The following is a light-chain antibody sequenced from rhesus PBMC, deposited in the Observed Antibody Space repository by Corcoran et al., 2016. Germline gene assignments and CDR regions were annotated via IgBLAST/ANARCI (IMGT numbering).Light chain of an antibody. Sequence: QVILTQSPATLSLSPGERATLSCRASQSVSSYLAWYQQKPGQAPRLLIYGASSRATGIPDRFSGSGSGTDFTLPISSLEPEDVGVYHCYQHSSGYSFGQGPKVEIK. CDR2: GAS. V-gene: IGKV3-10*01. CDR1: QSVSSY. CDR3: YQHSSGYS. J-gene: IGKJ2*01.